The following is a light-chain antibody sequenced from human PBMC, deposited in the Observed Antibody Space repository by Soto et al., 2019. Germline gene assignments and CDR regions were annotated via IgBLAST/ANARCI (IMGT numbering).Light chain of an antibody. CDR2: DVN. CDR1: TSDVGGYNY. J-gene: IGLJ2*01. V-gene: IGLV2-11*01. Sequence: QSALTQPRSVSGSPGQSVTISCSGTTSDVGGYNYVSWYQQLPGRAPKLIISDVNKRPSGVPDRFSGSKSGNTASLTISGLQAEDEADYYCCSYVGSYSIFGGGTKVTVL. CDR3: CSYVGSYSI.